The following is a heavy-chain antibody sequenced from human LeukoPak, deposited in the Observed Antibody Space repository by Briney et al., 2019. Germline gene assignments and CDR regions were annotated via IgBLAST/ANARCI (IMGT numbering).Heavy chain of an antibody. CDR1: GGSISSYY. J-gene: IGHJ4*02. D-gene: IGHD5-12*01. Sequence: SEPLSLTFPVSGGSISSYYWNWIRQPPGKGVXXFGYIFSSGSTNYNPSLRSRVTISVDTSKNQFSLKLSSVTAADTAVYYCAREGNSGYDVIDYWGQGTLVTVSS. CDR3: AREGNSGYDVIDY. CDR2: IFSSGST. V-gene: IGHV4-59*01.